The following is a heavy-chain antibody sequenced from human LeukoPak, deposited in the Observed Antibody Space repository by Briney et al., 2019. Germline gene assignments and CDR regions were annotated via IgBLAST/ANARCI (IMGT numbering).Heavy chain of an antibody. D-gene: IGHD3-10*01. CDR3: ARVGRFGELLHDY. J-gene: IGHJ4*02. CDR2: MNPNSGNT. CDR1: GYTFTSYD. Sequence: ASVKVSCKASGYTFTSYDINWVRQATGQGLEWMGWMNPNSGNTGYAQKLQGRVTMTTDTSTSTAYMELRSLRSDDTAVYYCARVGRFGELLHDYWGQGTLVTVSS. V-gene: IGHV1-8*01.